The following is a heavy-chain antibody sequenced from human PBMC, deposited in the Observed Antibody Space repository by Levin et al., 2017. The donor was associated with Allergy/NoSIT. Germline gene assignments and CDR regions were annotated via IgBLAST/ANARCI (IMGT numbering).Heavy chain of an antibody. CDR1: GNILTAHY. J-gene: IGHJ5*02. Sequence: GESLKISCKSSGNILTAHYVHWVRQAPGQGLEWMGRINCNSGATTYAQKFQGRVTLTRDTSVNTVYMDLRTLDSGDTAVYYCASSPTASLSRDTGGWFDPWGQGTLVTVSS. V-gene: IGHV1-2*06. D-gene: IGHD3-10*01. CDR3: ASSPTASLSRDTGGWFDP. CDR2: INCNSGAT.